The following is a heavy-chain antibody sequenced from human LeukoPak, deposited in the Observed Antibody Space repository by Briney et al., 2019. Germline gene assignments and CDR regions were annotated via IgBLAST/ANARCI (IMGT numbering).Heavy chain of an antibody. CDR3: ARVYGYNFYYFDY. V-gene: IGHV4-59*01. Sequence: SETLSLTCAVYGGSFSGYYWSWIRQPPGKGLEWIAYLYYSGNTNYNPSLKSRATISVDTSKNQFSLKLTSVTAADTAVYYCARVYGYNFYYFDYWGQGILVTVSS. J-gene: IGHJ4*02. CDR2: LYYSGNT. D-gene: IGHD5-24*01. CDR1: GGSFSGYY.